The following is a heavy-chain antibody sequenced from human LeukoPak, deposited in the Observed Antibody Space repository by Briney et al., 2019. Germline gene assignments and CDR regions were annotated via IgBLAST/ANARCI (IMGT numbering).Heavy chain of an antibody. CDR1: GYTLTELS. V-gene: IGHV1-46*01. CDR3: ARDQDSSGWFGAFDI. Sequence: ASVKVSCKVSGYTLTELSMHWVRQAPGQGPEWMGIINPSGGTTNYAQKFQGRVSMTSDTSTSTVYMELSSLRSEDTAVYYCARDQDSSGWFGAFDIWGQGTMVTVSS. CDR2: INPSGGTT. D-gene: IGHD6-19*01. J-gene: IGHJ3*02.